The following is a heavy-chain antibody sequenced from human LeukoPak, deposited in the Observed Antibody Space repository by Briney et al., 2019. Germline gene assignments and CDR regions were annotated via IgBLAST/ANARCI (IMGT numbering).Heavy chain of an antibody. CDR3: ARDPSGSYLFDY. V-gene: IGHV1-2*02. J-gene: IGHJ4*02. CDR2: INPSSGGT. Sequence: ASVKLSCKASGYTFISYYMHWVRQAPGQGLEWMGWINPSSGGTNYAQKVQGRVTMTRDTSISTAYLELSRLRSDDTAVYYCARDPSGSYLFDYWGQGTLVTVSS. D-gene: IGHD1-26*01. CDR1: GYTFISYY.